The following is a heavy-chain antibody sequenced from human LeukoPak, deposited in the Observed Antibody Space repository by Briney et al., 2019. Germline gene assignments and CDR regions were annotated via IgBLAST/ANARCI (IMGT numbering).Heavy chain of an antibody. D-gene: IGHD3-22*01. CDR1: GFTFGDYA. CDR2: IRSKAYGGTP. V-gene: IGHV3-49*04. CDR3: TRFSPYYYDNSGSSDSFGY. J-gene: IGHJ4*02. Sequence: PGGSPRLSCTASGFTFGDYAMSRVRQAPGKGLEWVGFIRSKAYGGTPEYAASVRGRFTISRDDSKSIAFLQMNSLKTEDTAVYYCTRFSPYYYDNSGSSDSFGYWGQGTLVTVSS.